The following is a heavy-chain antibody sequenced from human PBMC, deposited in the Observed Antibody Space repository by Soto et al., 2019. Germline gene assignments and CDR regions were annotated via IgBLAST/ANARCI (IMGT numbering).Heavy chain of an antibody. D-gene: IGHD3-22*01. J-gene: IGHJ6*02. CDR2: ISYDGSNK. CDR3: AKGEYYYDSSGYLYYYYVMDV. V-gene: IGHV3-30*18. Sequence: QVQLVESGGGVVQPGRSLRLSCAASGFTFSSYGMHWVRQAPGKGLEWVAVISYDGSNKYYADSVQVRFTISRATCKNTLYLQMNGLRAEDTAVYYCAKGEYYYDSSGYLYYYYVMDVWGQGTTVTVSS. CDR1: GFTFSSYG.